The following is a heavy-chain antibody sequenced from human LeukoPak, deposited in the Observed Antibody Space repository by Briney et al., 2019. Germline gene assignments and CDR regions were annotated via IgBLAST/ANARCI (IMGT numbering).Heavy chain of an antibody. J-gene: IGHJ4*02. CDR1: GFAFSNCW. CDR3: ARDRSLSGY. D-gene: IGHD3-10*01. CDR2: IKQDGSAK. V-gene: IGHV3-7*03. Sequence: PGGSLRLSCAASGFAFSNCWMNWVRPAPGKGLEWVANIKQDGSAKFYADSVKGRFTISRDNANNSLYLQMNSLRAEDTAVYYCARDRSLSGYWGQGTLVTVSS.